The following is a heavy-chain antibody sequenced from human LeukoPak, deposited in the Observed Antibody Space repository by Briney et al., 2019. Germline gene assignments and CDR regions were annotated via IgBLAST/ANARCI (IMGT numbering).Heavy chain of an antibody. V-gene: IGHV4-4*09. CDR2: IYTGGST. Sequence: SETLSLTCTVSGGSISSYYWSWIRQPPGKGLEWIGYIYTGGSTNYNPSLKSRVTISVDTSKNQFSLKLSSVTAADTAVYYCARSFYGGPWDYWGQGTLVTVSS. J-gene: IGHJ4*02. CDR3: ARSFYGGPWDY. D-gene: IGHD4-23*01. CDR1: GGSISSYY.